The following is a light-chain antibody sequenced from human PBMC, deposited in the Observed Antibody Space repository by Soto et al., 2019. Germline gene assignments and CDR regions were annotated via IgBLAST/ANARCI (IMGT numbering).Light chain of an antibody. V-gene: IGLV2-14*01. CDR2: DVS. Sequence: QSALNQPASVSGSPGQSIAISCTGTSSDVGGYNYVSWYQQHPGKAPKLMVYDVSNRPSGVSNRFSGSKSGNTASLTISGLQAEDEADYYCSSYTSSSTYVFGTGTKVTVL. J-gene: IGLJ1*01. CDR1: SSDVGGYNY. CDR3: SSYTSSSTYV.